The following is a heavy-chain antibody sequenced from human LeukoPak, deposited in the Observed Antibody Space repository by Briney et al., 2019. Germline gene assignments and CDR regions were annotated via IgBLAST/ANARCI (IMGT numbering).Heavy chain of an antibody. Sequence: GGSLRLSCAASGFTFSSYYMTWVRHAPGEGLQWVANINQDGSEKYYVDSVKGRFTISRDNAKNSLYLQMNSLRAEDTAVYYCARASTQPGYYESDYYYMDVWGKGTTVTVSS. CDR3: ARASTQPGYYESDYYYMDV. CDR1: GFTFSSYY. V-gene: IGHV3-7*01. D-gene: IGHD3-22*01. CDR2: INQDGSEK. J-gene: IGHJ6*03.